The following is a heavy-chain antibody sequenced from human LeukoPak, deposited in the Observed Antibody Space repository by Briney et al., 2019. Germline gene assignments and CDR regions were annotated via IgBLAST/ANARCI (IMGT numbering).Heavy chain of an antibody. CDR1: GFTFSTNY. CDR2: IYSGGSP. Sequence: QPGGSLRLSCAASGFTFSTNYMSWVRQAPGKGLEWVSVIYSGGSPYYADSVEGRFTISRDNSKNTLYLQMNSLRAEDTAVYYCARDLNYYDSSGYGHWGQGTLVTVSS. V-gene: IGHV3-53*01. J-gene: IGHJ4*02. CDR3: ARDLNYYDSSGYGH. D-gene: IGHD3-22*01.